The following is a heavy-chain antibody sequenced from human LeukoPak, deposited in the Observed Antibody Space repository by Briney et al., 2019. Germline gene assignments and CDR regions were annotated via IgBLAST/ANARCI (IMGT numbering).Heavy chain of an antibody. CDR1: GGTFSSYA. V-gene: IGHV1-69*13. Sequence: ASVKVSCKASGGTFSSYAISWVRQAPGQGLEWMGGIIPIFGTANYAQKFQGRVTITADESTSTAYMELSSLRSEDTAVYYCARSSLEWSPSAAFDYWGQGTLVTVSS. J-gene: IGHJ4*02. D-gene: IGHD3-3*01. CDR2: IIPIFGTA. CDR3: ARSSLEWSPSAAFDY.